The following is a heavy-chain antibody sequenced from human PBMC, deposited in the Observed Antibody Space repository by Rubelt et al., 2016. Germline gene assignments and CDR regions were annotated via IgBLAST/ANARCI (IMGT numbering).Heavy chain of an antibody. CDR2: VSASGSGT. CDR3: AKKSSPVPGTFTLDS. D-gene: IGHD1-14*01. V-gene: IGHV3-23*04. Sequence: EVQLVESGGGLVKPGGSLRLSCAASGFIFSSYAMSWVRQAPGKGLEWVSVVSASGSGTFYADSVKGRFTISRDNAKDLVFLDMQRLRAEDTAIYYCAKKSSPVPGTFTLDSWGQGTQVTVSS. J-gene: IGHJ4*02. CDR1: GFIFSSYA.